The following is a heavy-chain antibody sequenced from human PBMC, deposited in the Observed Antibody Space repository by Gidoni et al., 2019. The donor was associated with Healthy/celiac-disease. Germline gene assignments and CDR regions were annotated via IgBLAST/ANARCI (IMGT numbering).Heavy chain of an antibody. D-gene: IGHD3-10*01. CDR3: AKTRAVTMVRGLVMDV. J-gene: IGHJ6*04. Sequence: EVQLLESGGCLVQPGGSLRLSCAASGFTFSSYAMSWVRQAPGKGLVWVSAISGSVGSTYYADSVKCRFTISRDNSKNTLYLQMNSLRAEDTAVYYCAKTRAVTMVRGLVMDVWGKGTTVTVSS. CDR1: GFTFSSYA. CDR2: ISGSVGST. V-gene: IGHV3-23*01.